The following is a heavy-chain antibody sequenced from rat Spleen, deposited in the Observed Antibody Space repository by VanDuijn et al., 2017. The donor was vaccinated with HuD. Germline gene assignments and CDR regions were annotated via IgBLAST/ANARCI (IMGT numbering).Heavy chain of an antibody. CDR2: ISYEGDIT. Sequence: EVQLVESGGGLVQPGRSLKLSCAASGFTFSDHGMAWVRQTPTKGLEWVASISYEGDITYYGDSVKGRFTISRDNAKNTLYLQMNSLRSEDTATYYCATLRWGDYWGQGVMVTVSS. CDR3: ATLRWGDY. V-gene: IGHV5S14*01. CDR1: GFTFSDHG. D-gene: IGHD5-1*01. J-gene: IGHJ2*01.